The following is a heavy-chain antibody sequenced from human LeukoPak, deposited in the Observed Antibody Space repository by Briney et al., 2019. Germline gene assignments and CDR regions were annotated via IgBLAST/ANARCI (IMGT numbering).Heavy chain of an antibody. Sequence: SETLSLTCTVSGGSISSYYWSWIRLPPGKGLEWIGYIYYSGSTNYNPSLKSRVTISVDTSKNQFSLKLSSVTAADTAVYYCARDYYGSGSYYNAFDIWGQGTMVTVSS. CDR3: ARDYYGSGSYYNAFDI. CDR2: IYYSGST. V-gene: IGHV4-59*01. D-gene: IGHD3-10*01. J-gene: IGHJ3*02. CDR1: GGSISSYY.